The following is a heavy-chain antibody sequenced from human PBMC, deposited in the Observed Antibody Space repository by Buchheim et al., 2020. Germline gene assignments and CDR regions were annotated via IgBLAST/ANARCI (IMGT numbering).Heavy chain of an antibody. J-gene: IGHJ4*02. CDR2: INRDGSSQ. CDR3: ARDIGGTFYFDY. V-gene: IGHV3-7*01. CDR1: GFTFSDYH. Sequence: EVRLVESGGDLVQPEGSLRLSCEVSGFTFSDYHMSWARQAPGKGLEWVANINRDGSSQHYVDSVKGRFTVSRDNAKNSLYLQMNSLRVEDTAIYYCARDIGGTFYFDYWGQGSL. D-gene: IGHD4-23*01.